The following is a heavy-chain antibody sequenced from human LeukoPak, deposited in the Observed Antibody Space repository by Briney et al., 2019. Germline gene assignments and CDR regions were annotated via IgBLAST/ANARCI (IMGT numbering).Heavy chain of an antibody. V-gene: IGHV1-46*01. J-gene: IGHJ4*02. CDR1: GYTFTSYY. Sequence: ASVRVSCKASGYTFTSYYMHWVRQAPGQGLEWMGIINPSGGSTSYAQKFQGRVTMTRDMSTSTVYMELSSLRSEDTAVYYCARDQVGATDYWGQGTLVTVSS. CDR2: INPSGGST. CDR3: ARDQVGATDY. D-gene: IGHD1-26*01.